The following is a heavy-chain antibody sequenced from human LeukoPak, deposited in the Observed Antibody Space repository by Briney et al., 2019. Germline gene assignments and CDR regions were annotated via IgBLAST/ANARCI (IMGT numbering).Heavy chain of an antibody. D-gene: IGHD2-2*01. V-gene: IGHV5-51*01. CDR3: ARHSCRTKDCYAREIDS. CDR1: GYNFSNYW. J-gene: IGHJ4*02. Sequence: GESLESSCKGSGYNFSNYWIVWVRRMPGKALEWMGIIFPGDSDTRYSPSFQGQVTISADKSISTAYLQWASLKASDTAMYYCARHSCRTKDCYAREIDSWGQGTLVTISS. CDR2: IFPGDSDT.